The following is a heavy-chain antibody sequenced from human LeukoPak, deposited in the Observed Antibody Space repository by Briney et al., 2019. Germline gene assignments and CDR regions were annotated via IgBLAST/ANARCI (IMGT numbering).Heavy chain of an antibody. J-gene: IGHJ5*02. V-gene: IGHV3-21*01. CDR3: ASPGGSAQLNWFDP. D-gene: IGHD3-10*01. CDR2: INSSRSYI. CDR1: GFTFSSYS. Sequence: GGSLRLSCAASGFTFSSYSMNWVRQAPGKGLEWVSSINSSRSYIYYADSVKGRFTISRDNAKNSLYLQMNSLRAEDTAVYYYASPGGSAQLNWFDPWGQGTLVTVSS.